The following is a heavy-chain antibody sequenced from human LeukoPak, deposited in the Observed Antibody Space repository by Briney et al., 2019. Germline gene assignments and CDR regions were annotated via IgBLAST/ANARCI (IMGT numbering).Heavy chain of an antibody. CDR2: INPSGGST. D-gene: IGHD2-15*01. J-gene: IGHJ5*02. Sequence: ASVKVSCKASGYTFTSYYMHWVRQAPGQGLEWMGIINPSGGSTSYAQKFQGRVTMTRDMSTSTVYMELSSLRSEDTAVYYCARDGSCSGGSCYMNNWFDPWGQGTLVTVSS. CDR1: GYTFTSYY. CDR3: ARDGSCSGGSCYMNNWFDP. V-gene: IGHV1-46*01.